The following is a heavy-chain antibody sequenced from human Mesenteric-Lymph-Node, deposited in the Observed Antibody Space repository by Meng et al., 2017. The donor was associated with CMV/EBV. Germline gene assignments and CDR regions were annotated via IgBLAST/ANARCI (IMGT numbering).Heavy chain of an antibody. CDR1: GGSFPGNY. V-gene: IGHV4-34*12. J-gene: IGHJ4*02. D-gene: IGHD2-2*01. CDR2: IIHSGDT. Sequence: CAGSGGSFPGNYWTWVRQPPGKGLGWIGEIIHSGDTSYNPSLKSRVTISVDTSKKQFSLKLDSVTAADTAVYYCARAVVPSAQFGLDSWGQGTLVTVSS. CDR3: ARAVVPSAQFGLDS.